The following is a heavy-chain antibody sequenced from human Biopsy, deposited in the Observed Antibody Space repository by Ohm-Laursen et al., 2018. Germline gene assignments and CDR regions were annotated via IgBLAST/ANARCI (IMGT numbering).Heavy chain of an antibody. CDR2: ISTYNDDT. J-gene: IGHJ3*02. CDR1: GYTFTAYG. D-gene: IGHD3-3*01. V-gene: IGHV1-18*04. CDR3: ARDPGYDFWSGSDPFDI. Sequence: ALVKVSCKASGYTFTAYGISWVRQAPGQGLEWMGWISTYNDDTNIAQKFQGRVSMTTDTSTRTAYMELRSLRSGDTAIYFGARDPGYDFWSGSDPFDIWGQGTLVTVS.